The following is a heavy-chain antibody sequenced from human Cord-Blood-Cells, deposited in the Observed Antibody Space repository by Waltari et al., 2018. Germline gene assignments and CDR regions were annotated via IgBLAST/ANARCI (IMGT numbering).Heavy chain of an antibody. Sequence: QVQLVQSGAEVKKPGSSVKVSCKASGGTFSSYAISRVRQGRGQGLEWMGGIIPIFGTANYAQKFQGRVTITADKSTSTAYMELSSLRSEDTAVYYCAREYGSGSYYYYYGMDVWGQGTTVTVSS. J-gene: IGHJ6*02. D-gene: IGHD3-10*01. V-gene: IGHV1-69*06. CDR1: GGTFSSYA. CDR2: IIPIFGTA. CDR3: AREYGSGSYYYYYGMDV.